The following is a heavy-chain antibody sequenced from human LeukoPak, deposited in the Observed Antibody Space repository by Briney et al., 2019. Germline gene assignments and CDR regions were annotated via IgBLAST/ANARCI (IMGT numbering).Heavy chain of an antibody. Sequence: GGSLRLSCAASGFTFSDYYMSWIRQAPGKGLEWVANIKQDGSEKYYVDSVKGRFTISRDNAKNSLYLQMNSLRAEDTAVYYCARVRGSYCLDYWGQGTLVTVSS. J-gene: IGHJ4*02. CDR3: ARVRGSYCLDY. CDR1: GFTFSDYY. V-gene: IGHV3-7*01. D-gene: IGHD3-16*01. CDR2: IKQDGSEK.